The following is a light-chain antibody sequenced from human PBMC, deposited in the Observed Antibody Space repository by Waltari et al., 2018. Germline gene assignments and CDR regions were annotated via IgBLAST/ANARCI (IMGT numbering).Light chain of an antibody. CDR1: QTVLYSSQNY. Sequence: IVLTQSPESLTVSMCERATVNCQSRQTVLYSSQNYLACYQQKPGHPPKMLIYWASTRKPGFPDRFSGSGSGTDFTRTISSLQAEDVAVYYCQQYYSPPQTFGQGTKVQIK. V-gene: IGKV4-1*01. CDR2: WAS. J-gene: IGKJ1*01. CDR3: QQYYSPPQT.